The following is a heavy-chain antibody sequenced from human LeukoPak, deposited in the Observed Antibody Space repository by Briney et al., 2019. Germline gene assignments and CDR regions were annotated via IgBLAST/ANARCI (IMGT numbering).Heavy chain of an antibody. CDR1: GFTFSSYA. CDR3: AKDREYSSGWAWGLW. J-gene: IGHJ4*02. CDR2: ISGSGGST. D-gene: IGHD6-19*01. Sequence: GGSLRLSCAASGFTFSSYAMSWVRQAPGKGLEWVSAISGSGGSTYYADSVKGRFTISRDNSKNTLYLQMSSLRAEDTAVYYCAKDREYSSGWAWGLWWGQGTLVTVSS. V-gene: IGHV3-23*01.